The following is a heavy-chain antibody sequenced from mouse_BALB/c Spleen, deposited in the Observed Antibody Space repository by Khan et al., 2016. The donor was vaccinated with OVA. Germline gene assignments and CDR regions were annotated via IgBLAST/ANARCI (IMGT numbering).Heavy chain of an antibody. CDR1: GYTFTSYV. CDR3: EKLYRCDVYVDS. Sequence: VQLKQSGPELVKPGASVKMSCKASGYTFTSYVMHWLRQKPGQGLEWIGYIYPYNDDTKYNEKFKGKATLTSDKSSSTAYMELGSLPSEDSAVYYREKLYRCDVYVDSWGQGTTLTVSS. V-gene: IGHV1S136*01. J-gene: IGHJ2*01. D-gene: IGHD2-14*01. CDR2: IYPYNDDT.